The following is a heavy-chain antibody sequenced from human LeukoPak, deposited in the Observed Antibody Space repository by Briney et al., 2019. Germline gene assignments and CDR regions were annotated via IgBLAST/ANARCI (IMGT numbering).Heavy chain of an antibody. J-gene: IGHJ4*02. CDR3: ARRGTSRSSYYFDY. CDR2: ISTSASTI. CDR1: GFTFSSYE. V-gene: IGHV3-48*03. Sequence: GGSLRLSCAASGFTFSSYEMNWVRQAPGKGLEWVSYISTSASTIYYADSVKGRFTSSRDNAKNSLYLQMNSLRAEDTAVYYCARRGTSRSSYYFDYWGQGALVTVSS.